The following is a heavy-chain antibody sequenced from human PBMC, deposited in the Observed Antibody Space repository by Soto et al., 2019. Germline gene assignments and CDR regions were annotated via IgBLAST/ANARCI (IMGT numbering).Heavy chain of an antibody. CDR2: IYWDDDK. CDR1: GFSLSTTGVG. J-gene: IGHJ5*02. V-gene: IGHV2-5*02. CDR3: VHSDLLFGSEAP. D-gene: IGHD3-10*01. Sequence: SGPTLVNPTQTLTLTCTFSGFSLSTTGVGVGWIRQPPGKALEWLALIYWDDDKRYNPSLNSRLTITKDTSKNQVVLTMTNMDPVDTATYYCVHSDLLFGSEAPWGQGMLVTVSS.